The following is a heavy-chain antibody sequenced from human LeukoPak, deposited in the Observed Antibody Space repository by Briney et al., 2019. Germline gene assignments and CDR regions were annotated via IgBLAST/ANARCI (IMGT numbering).Heavy chain of an antibody. D-gene: IGHD2-2*01. J-gene: IGHJ5*02. CDR1: GGSLSNYA. Sequence: ASVKVSCKTSGGSLSNYAFNWVRQAPGQGLEWMGGIIPVLSTTNYAQKFQGRVTITTGESTNTAYMEMSSLTSEDTAVYFCANSSTTLNVFGPWGQGTLVTVSS. CDR3: ANSSTTLNVFGP. V-gene: IGHV1-69*05. CDR2: IIPVLSTT.